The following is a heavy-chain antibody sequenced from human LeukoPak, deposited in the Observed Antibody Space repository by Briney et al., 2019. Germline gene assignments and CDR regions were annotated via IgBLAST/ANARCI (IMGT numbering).Heavy chain of an antibody. J-gene: IGHJ5*02. Sequence: SETLSLTCTVPGASISSHYWCWIRQTPGTGLEWIGDIYDRGSTTYNPSLKSRVSISVDTSRNQFSLNLRSVTAADTAVYYCAKIEVGRFDPWGQGTLVTVSS. D-gene: IGHD1-26*01. CDR3: AKIEVGRFDP. CDR1: GASISSHY. V-gene: IGHV4-59*11. CDR2: IYDRGST.